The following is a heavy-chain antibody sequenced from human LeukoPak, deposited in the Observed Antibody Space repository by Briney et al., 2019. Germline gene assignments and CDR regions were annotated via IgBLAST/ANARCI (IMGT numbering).Heavy chain of an antibody. Sequence: GSLRLSCAASGFTFNGYAMNWVRQAPGKGLEWVSAISDSGDNTYYADSVRGRFTISRDNSMNTLYLQMNTLRAEDTAVYYCAKMSGVVWFGELRLPFDYWGQGTLVTVSS. J-gene: IGHJ4*02. CDR1: GFTFNGYA. D-gene: IGHD3-10*01. V-gene: IGHV3-23*01. CDR2: ISDSGDNT. CDR3: AKMSGVVWFGELRLPFDY.